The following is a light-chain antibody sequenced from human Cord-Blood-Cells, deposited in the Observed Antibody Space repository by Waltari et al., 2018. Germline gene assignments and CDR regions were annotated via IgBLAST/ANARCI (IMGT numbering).Light chain of an antibody. J-gene: IGLJ3*02. CDR2: DVS. Sequence: QSALTQPRSVSGSPGPSVTISCTGTSSDVGGSNYVSWYQQHPGKAPKLMIYDVSKRPSWVPDRFSGSKSGNTASLTISGLQAEDEADYYCCSYAGSYTWVFGGGTKLTVL. V-gene: IGLV2-11*01. CDR3: CSYAGSYTWV. CDR1: SSDVGGSNY.